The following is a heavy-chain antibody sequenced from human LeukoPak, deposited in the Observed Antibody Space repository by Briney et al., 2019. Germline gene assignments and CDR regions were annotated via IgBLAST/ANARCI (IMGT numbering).Heavy chain of an antibody. V-gene: IGHV4-39*01. Sequence: SESLSLTCSVSGESVSRSDSYWDWIRQPPGKGLEWIGTICYSGRTYYSPSLKSRVTMSVDPSNNQFSLNLRSVTAADTAVYYCARRRYYDGSGYLEWSQGTLLSVSS. CDR1: GESVSRSDSY. CDR3: ARRRYYDGSGYLE. CDR2: ICYSGRT. J-gene: IGHJ1*01. D-gene: IGHD3-22*01.